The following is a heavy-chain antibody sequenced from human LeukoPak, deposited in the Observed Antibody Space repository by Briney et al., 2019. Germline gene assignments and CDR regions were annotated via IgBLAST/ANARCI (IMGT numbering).Heavy chain of an antibody. CDR1: GFSFGKYW. CDR3: ARGGGLDV. D-gene: IGHD3-16*01. V-gene: IGHV3-7*03. J-gene: IGHJ6*02. CDR2: IKLDGSEK. Sequence: GGSLRLSCVASGFSFGKYWMSWVRQAPGKGLEWVANIKLDGSEKNYVDSVKGRFTISRDNTKNSLYLQMSNLRAEDTAVYFCARGGGLDVWGQGATVTVSS.